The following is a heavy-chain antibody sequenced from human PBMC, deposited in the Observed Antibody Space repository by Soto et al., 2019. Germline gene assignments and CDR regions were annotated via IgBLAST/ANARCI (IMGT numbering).Heavy chain of an antibody. Sequence: GGSLRLSCAASGFTFSSYGMHWVRQAPGKGLEWVAVISYDGSNKYYADSVKGRFTISRDNSKNTLYLQMNSLRAEDTAVYYCAKDKVLAGYSYGSLPNDYWGQGTLVTVSS. CDR3: AKDKVLAGYSYGSLPNDY. D-gene: IGHD5-18*01. V-gene: IGHV3-30*18. CDR2: ISYDGSNK. J-gene: IGHJ4*02. CDR1: GFTFSSYG.